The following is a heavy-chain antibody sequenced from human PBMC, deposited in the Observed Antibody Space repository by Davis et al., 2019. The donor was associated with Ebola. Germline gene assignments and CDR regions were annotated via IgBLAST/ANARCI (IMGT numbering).Heavy chain of an antibody. Sequence: GGSLRLSCAASGFTFSSHAIHWVRQAPGKGLEWVAVISYDGSKTYYADSVKGRFIISRDNSKNTLYLQMASLRVEDTAVYYCARDAHEYHDVLTGWSVWLAFYFDYWGQGTLVTAAS. CDR2: ISYDGSKT. J-gene: IGHJ4*02. V-gene: IGHV3-30*03. D-gene: IGHD3-9*01. CDR3: ARDAHEYHDVLTGWSVWLAFYFDY. CDR1: GFTFSSHA.